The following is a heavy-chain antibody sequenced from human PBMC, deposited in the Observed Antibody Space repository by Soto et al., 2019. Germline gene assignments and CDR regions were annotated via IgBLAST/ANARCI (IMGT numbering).Heavy chain of an antibody. D-gene: IGHD2-21*02. CDR2: ISAYNGNT. J-gene: IGHJ3*02. CDR1: GYTFTSYG. CDR3: ERDCGGDCYFAFDI. Sequence: ASVKVSCKASGYTFTSYGISWVRQAPGQGLEWMGWISAYNGNTNYAQKLQGRVTMTTDTSTSTAYMELRSLRSDDTAVYYCERDCGGDCYFAFDIWRQGTMVTVSS. V-gene: IGHV1-18*01.